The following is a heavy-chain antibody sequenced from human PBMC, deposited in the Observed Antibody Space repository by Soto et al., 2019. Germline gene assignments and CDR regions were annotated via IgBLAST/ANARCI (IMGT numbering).Heavy chain of an antibody. Sequence: EVQVWESGGGSVQPGGSLRLSCAASGFPFSMFAMNWVRQAPGKWLEWVSGIRGSGGGTYYADSVKGRFTISRDDSRNMLYLEMNTLRGEDTAVYYCAKASGRVHYGMHVWGQGTTVTVSS. CDR1: GFPFSMFA. CDR3: AKASGRVHYGMHV. V-gene: IGHV3-23*01. D-gene: IGHD3-10*01. J-gene: IGHJ6*02. CDR2: IRGSGGGT.